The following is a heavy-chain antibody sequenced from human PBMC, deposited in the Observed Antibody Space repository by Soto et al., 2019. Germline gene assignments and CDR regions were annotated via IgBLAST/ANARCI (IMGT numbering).Heavy chain of an antibody. CDR1: GFTIGTNY. J-gene: IGHJ5*02. CDR3: VRGGWTEWFDP. CDR2: IYGGGST. Sequence: GGSLRLSCSASGFTIGTNYMSWVRQAPGKGLEWVSVIYGGGSTYYAESVRGRFTMSRDNSKNTVSLQMNSLTGADTAVYFCVRGGWTEWFDPWRQGTLATVSS. V-gene: IGHV3-53*01. D-gene: IGHD2-15*01.